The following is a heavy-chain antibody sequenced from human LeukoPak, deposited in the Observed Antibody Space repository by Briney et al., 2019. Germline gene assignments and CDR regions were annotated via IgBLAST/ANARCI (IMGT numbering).Heavy chain of an antibody. J-gene: IGHJ4*02. D-gene: IGHD2-21*01. CDR1: GYTFTGYY. Sequence: ASVKVSCKASGYTFTGYYMHWVRQAPGQGLEWMGWINPNRGGTNYAQKFQGRVTMTRDTSISTAYMELSRLRSDDTAVYYCARGAYCGGDCYSFAYWGQGTLVTVSS. V-gene: IGHV1-2*02. CDR2: INPNRGGT. CDR3: ARGAYCGGDCYSFAY.